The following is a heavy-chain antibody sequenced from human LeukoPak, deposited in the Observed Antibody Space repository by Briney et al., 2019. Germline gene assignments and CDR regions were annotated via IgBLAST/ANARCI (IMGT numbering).Heavy chain of an antibody. Sequence: GGSLRLSCVASGFTFSISMSWVRQAPGKGLEWVSAISASGGSIYYADSVKGRFTISRDNSKNTLYLQMNSLRAEDTAVYYCAKGVSTSSGYSRFEYWGRGTLITVSS. CDR2: ISASGGSI. CDR3: AKGVSTSSGYSRFEY. D-gene: IGHD3-3*01. CDR1: GFTFSIS. V-gene: IGHV3-23*01. J-gene: IGHJ4*02.